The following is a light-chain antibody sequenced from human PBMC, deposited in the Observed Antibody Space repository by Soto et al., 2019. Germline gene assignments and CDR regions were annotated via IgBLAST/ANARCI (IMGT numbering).Light chain of an antibody. J-gene: IGKJ1*01. V-gene: IGKV1-39*01. Sequence: IVVTQSPSSLAASLGDRATITCRSSQTIGSYVNWYQQKSGAAPELLIYDASTLQSGVPSRFRGGASGTDFTLTVSSLQLDDFATYYCQQIYNPPLTFGQGTKVEIK. CDR3: QQIYNPPLT. CDR2: DAS. CDR1: QTIGSY.